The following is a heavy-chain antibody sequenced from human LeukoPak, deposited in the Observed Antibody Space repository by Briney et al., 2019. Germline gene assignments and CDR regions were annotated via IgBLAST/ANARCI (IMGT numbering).Heavy chain of an antibody. D-gene: IGHD6-13*01. Sequence: SGTLSLTCAVSGGSISSSNWWSWVRQPPGKGLEWIGEIYHSGSTNYNPSLKSRVTISVDTSKNQFSLKLSSVTAADTAVYYCASIRTSSSSWYFLDYWGQGTLVTVSS. CDR3: ASIRTSSSSWYFLDY. CDR1: GGSISSSNW. J-gene: IGHJ4*02. CDR2: IYHSGST. V-gene: IGHV4-4*02.